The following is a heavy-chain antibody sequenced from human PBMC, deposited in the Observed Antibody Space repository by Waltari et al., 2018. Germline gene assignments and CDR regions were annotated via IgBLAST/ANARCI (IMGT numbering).Heavy chain of an antibody. CDR2: INPSGGSA. J-gene: IGHJ4*02. V-gene: IGHV1-46*01. CDR3: ARVAPGPYYFDS. CDR1: GYPFTTFH. Sequence: QVRLGQSGAEVKKPGASVNISCKASGYPFTTFHIHWVRQAPGHGLEWMGKINPSGGSAGYPQKFQGRLTMTRDMSTGTVYMELSSLTYEDTAVYFCARVAPGPYYFDSWGQGTLVTVSS.